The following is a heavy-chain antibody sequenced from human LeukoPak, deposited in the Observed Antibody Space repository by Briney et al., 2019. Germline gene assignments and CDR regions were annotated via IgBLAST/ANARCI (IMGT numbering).Heavy chain of an antibody. CDR3: AKDRGYSGSIKFDY. J-gene: IGHJ4*02. V-gene: IGHV3-30-3*01. CDR1: GFTFSSYA. CDR2: ISYDGSNK. D-gene: IGHD1-26*01. Sequence: PGRSLRLSCAASGFTFSSYAMHWVRQAPGKGLEWVAVISYDGSNKYYADSVKGRFTISRDNSKNTLYLQMNSLRAEDTAIYYCAKDRGYSGSIKFDYWGQGTLVTVSS.